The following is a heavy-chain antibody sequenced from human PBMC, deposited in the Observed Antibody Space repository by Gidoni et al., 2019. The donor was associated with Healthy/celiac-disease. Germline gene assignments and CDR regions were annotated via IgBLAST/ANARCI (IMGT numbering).Heavy chain of an antibody. Sequence: QVQLVESGGGVVQPGRSLRLPCAASGFTFRRYAMPWVRQAPGKGLEWVAVISYDGSNKYYADSVKGRFTISRDNSKNTLYLQMNSRRAEDTAVYYCAKDRGIAVAGRYGMDVWGQGTTVTVSS. CDR2: ISYDGSNK. J-gene: IGHJ6*02. CDR3: AKDRGIAVAGRYGMDV. V-gene: IGHV3-30*18. CDR1: GFTFRRYA. D-gene: IGHD6-19*01.